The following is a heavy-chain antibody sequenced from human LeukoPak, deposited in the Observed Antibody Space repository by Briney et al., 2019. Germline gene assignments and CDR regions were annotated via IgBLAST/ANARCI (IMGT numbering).Heavy chain of an antibody. J-gene: IGHJ4*02. CDR2: FDPEDGET. D-gene: IGHD6-13*01. CDR3: ATVGGRWYDIDY. Sequence: ASVKVSCKVSGYTLTELPMHWVRQAPGKGLEWMGGFDPEDGETIYAQKFQGRVTMTEDTSTDTAYMELSSLRSEDTAVYYCATVGGRWYDIDYWGQGTLVTVSS. V-gene: IGHV1-24*01. CDR1: GYTLTELP.